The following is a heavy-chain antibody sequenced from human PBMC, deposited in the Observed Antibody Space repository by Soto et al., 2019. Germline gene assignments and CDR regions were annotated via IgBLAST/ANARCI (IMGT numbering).Heavy chain of an antibody. CDR3: ARGISSSWYLGWFDP. J-gene: IGHJ5*02. CDR2: IIPIFGNA. D-gene: IGHD6-13*01. CDR1: GYTFTSYA. Sequence: SVKVSCKASGYTFTSYAMHWVRQAPGQGLEWMGGIIPIFGNANYSQKFQGRVTITADESASTAYMELSSLRSEDTAVYYCARGISSSWYLGWFDPWGQGTLVTVS. V-gene: IGHV1-69*13.